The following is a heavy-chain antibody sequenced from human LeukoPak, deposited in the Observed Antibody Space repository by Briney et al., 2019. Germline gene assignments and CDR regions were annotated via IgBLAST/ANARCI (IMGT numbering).Heavy chain of an antibody. CDR3: AGTFIEYSSKPSDY. CDR1: GGSISSSSYY. V-gene: IGHV4-39*01. J-gene: IGHJ4*02. Sequence: SETLSLTCTVSGGSISSSSYYWGWIRQPPGKGLEWIGSIYYSGSTYYNPSLKSRVTISVDTSKNQFSLKLSSVTAADTAVYYCAGTFIEYSSKPSDYWGQGTLVTVSS. D-gene: IGHD6-6*01. CDR2: IYYSGST.